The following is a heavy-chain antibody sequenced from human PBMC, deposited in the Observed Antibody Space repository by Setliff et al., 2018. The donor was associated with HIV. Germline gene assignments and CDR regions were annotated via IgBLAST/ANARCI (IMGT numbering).Heavy chain of an antibody. D-gene: IGHD4-17*01. CDR3: GRFDVTPMTTRDY. V-gene: IGHV4-34*01. J-gene: IGHJ4*02. CDR1: GASFTDYY. CDR2: IHHTGHI. Sequence: ASETLSLTCAFYGASFTDYYWNWIRQPPGKGLEWIGEIHHTGHINYNPSFKSRVTMSLDMSTNQFSLKMASMTAADSAVYYCGRFDVTPMTTRDYWGQGTQVTVSS.